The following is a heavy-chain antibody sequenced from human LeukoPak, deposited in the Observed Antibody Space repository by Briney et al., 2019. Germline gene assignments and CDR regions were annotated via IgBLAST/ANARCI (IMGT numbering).Heavy chain of an antibody. D-gene: IGHD5-18*01. CDR1: AFTFSTYA. V-gene: IGHV3-23*01. CDR3: AKDRMTGYSIFH. CDR2: VGGSGRLT. Sequence: GGSLRLSCAASAFTFSTYAMSWLRQAPGKGLEWVSSVGGSGRLTYYADSVKGRFTISRDNSKNTLYLQMDSLRAENTAVYYCAKDRMTGYSIFHWGQGTLVTVSS. J-gene: IGHJ4*02.